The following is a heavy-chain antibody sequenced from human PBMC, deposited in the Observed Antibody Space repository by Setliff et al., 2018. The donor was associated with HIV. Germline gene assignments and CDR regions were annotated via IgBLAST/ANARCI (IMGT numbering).Heavy chain of an antibody. CDR2: ISSSSTFI. J-gene: IGHJ4*02. D-gene: IGHD6-13*01. CDR3: ARETRSRYIGSSWNYFDY. Sequence: LRLSCAASGFTFRTYSVNWVRQAPGKGLEWVSSISSSSTFIYYADSVKGRFTISRDDAKNSLFLQMNSLRAEDTAVYYCARETRSRYIGSSWNYFDYWGQGTLVTVSS. V-gene: IGHV3-21*01. CDR1: GFTFRTYS.